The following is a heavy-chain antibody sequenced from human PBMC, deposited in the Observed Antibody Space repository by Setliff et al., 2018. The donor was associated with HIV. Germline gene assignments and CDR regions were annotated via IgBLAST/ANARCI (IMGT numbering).Heavy chain of an antibody. D-gene: IGHD3-22*01. CDR2: IYPNSGGT. J-gene: IGHJ4*02. CDR1: GYTLTAYY. V-gene: IGHV1-2*02. Sequence: ASVKVSCKASGYTLTAYYMHWVRQAPGQGLEWMGWIYPNSGGTKYAQKFQGRVTMTRDTSISTAYMELSRLRSDDTAVYYCARENSGYRAFDYWGQATRVTVSS. CDR3: ARENSGYRAFDY.